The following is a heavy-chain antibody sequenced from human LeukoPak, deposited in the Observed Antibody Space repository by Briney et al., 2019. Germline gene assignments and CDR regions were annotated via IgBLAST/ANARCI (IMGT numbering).Heavy chain of an antibody. CDR1: GGSISSSSYY. D-gene: IGHD6-13*01. V-gene: IGHV4-39*07. J-gene: IGHJ5*02. CDR2: IYYSGST. Sequence: SETLSLTCTVSGGSISSSSYYWGWIRQPPGKGLEWIGSIYYSGSTYYNPSLKSRVTISVDTSKNQFSLKLSSVTAADMAVYYCARVGYSSSWYQSKKWWFDPWGQGTLVTVSS. CDR3: ARVGYSSSWYQSKKWWFDP.